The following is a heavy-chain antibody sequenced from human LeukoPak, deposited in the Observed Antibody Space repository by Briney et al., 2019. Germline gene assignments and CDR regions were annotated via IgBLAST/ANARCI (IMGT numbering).Heavy chain of an antibody. J-gene: IGHJ4*02. CDR1: GGSISSYY. CDR3: ARDSWEAAAGHEVFFDY. V-gene: IGHV4-4*07. D-gene: IGHD6-13*01. Sequence: SETLSLTCTVSGGSISSYYWSWIRQPAGKGLEWIGRIYTSGSTNYNPSLKSRVTMSVDTSKNQFSLKLSSVTAADTAVYYCARDSWEAAAGHEVFFDYWGQGTLVTVSS. CDR2: IYTSGST.